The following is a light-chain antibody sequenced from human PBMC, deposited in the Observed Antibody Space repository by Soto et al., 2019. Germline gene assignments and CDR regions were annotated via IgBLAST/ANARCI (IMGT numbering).Light chain of an antibody. Sequence: IQMTQSPSSLSASVGDRVTITCRASQSISSYLNWYQQKPGKAPKFLIYAASSLQSGVPSRFSGSGSGTDFTLTISSLQPEDFATYYCLQDYNYPLTFGGGTKVDIK. CDR3: LQDYNYPLT. J-gene: IGKJ4*01. CDR2: AAS. CDR1: QSISSY. V-gene: IGKV1-6*01.